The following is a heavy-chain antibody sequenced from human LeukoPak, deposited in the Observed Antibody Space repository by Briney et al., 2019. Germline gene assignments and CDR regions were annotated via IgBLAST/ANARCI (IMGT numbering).Heavy chain of an antibody. V-gene: IGHV3-30*04. CDR3: ARDLTSFQDFDY. J-gene: IGHJ4*02. Sequence: PGGSLRLSCAASGFTFSSYAMHWVRQAPGKGLEWVVVISYDGSNKYYADSVKGRFTISRDNSKNTLYLQMNSLRAEDTAVYYCARDLTSFQDFDYWGQGTLVTVSS. CDR2: ISYDGSNK. CDR1: GFTFSSYA. D-gene: IGHD3-16*01.